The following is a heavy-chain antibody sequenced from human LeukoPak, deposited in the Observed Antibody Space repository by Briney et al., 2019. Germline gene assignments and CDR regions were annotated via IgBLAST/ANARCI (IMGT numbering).Heavy chain of an antibody. CDR2: ISGSGGNT. J-gene: IGHJ4*02. CDR1: GFTFSSYA. CDR3: AKARSGFTYGFDY. Sequence: GGSLRLSCAASGFTFSSYAMSWVRQAPGKGLEWVSTISGSGGNTYYADSVKGRFTISRDNSKNTLFLQMNSLRAEDTAVYYCAKARSGFTYGFDYWGQGALVTVSS. V-gene: IGHV3-23*01. D-gene: IGHD5-18*01.